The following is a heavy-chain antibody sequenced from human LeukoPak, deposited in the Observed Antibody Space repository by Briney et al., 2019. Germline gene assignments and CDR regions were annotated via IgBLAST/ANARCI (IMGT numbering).Heavy chain of an antibody. V-gene: IGHV1-24*01. J-gene: IGHJ5*02. D-gene: IGHD1-7*01. Sequence: ASVKVSCRVSGYTLTELSMHWVRQAPGKGLEWVGGFDPEDGETIYAQKFQGRVTMTEDTSTDTAYMELSSLRSEDTAVYYCATQFLMAELDRFDPWGQEPWSPSPQ. CDR1: GYTLTELS. CDR3: ATQFLMAELDRFDP. CDR2: FDPEDGET.